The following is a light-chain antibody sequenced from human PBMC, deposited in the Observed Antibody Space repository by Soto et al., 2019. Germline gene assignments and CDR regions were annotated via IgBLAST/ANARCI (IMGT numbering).Light chain of an antibody. CDR3: QQYGSSSYT. CDR2: GAS. CDR1: QEISTN. Sequence: MVMTQSPATLSVSVGERVTLSCRASQEISTNLAWYQQRPGQAPRLLIWGASTRAAVIPARFSGSGSGTEFTLTISRLEPEDFAVYYCQQYGSSSYTFGQGTRLEIK. V-gene: IGKV3-15*01. J-gene: IGKJ2*01.